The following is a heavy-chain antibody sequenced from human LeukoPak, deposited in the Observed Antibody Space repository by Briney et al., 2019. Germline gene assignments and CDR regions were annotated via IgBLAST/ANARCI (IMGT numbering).Heavy chain of an antibody. CDR1: GGSISHYY. V-gene: IGHV4-59*01. CDR3: ARASYSYDINGWVPFDY. CDR2: IYYSDVA. D-gene: IGHD3-22*01. Sequence: SETLSLTCTVSGGSISHYYWTWIRQPPGKGLEWIGYIYYSDVASYNPSLKSRVSISVDTSKNQFSLKLTSVTAADTAVYYCARASYSYDINGWVPFDYWGQGTLVTVSS. J-gene: IGHJ4*02.